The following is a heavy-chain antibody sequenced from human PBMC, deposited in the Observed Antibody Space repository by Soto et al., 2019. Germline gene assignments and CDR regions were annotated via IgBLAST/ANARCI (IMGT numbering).Heavy chain of an antibody. J-gene: IGHJ4*02. Sequence: QVQLRESGPGLVKPSETLSLTCTVSGDSITGSYWSWIRQPPGKTLEWIGYIYHSGTTTYNPSLKSRVSIPVDTSKNPFSLRLTSVIAADTAVYYCARDMPYAAGSLAGCDYWCQGILVTVSS. CDR3: ARDMPYAAGSLAGCDY. V-gene: IGHV4-59*01. CDR1: GDSITGSY. CDR2: IYHSGTT. D-gene: IGHD1-26*01.